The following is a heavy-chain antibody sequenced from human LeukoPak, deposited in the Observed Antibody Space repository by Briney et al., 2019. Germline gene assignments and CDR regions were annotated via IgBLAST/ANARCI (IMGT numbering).Heavy chain of an antibody. CDR3: ARASTTVPNLLDY. CDR1: GFTFDDYA. CDR2: IIGDGGNT. Sequence: PGGSLRLSCAASGFTFDDYAMHWARQAPGKGLEWVSLIIGDGGNTYYADSVKGRFTISRDNSKNTLYLQTSSLGVDDTAVYYCARASTTVPNLLDYWGQGALVSVSS. J-gene: IGHJ4*02. V-gene: IGHV3-43*02. D-gene: IGHD4-17*01.